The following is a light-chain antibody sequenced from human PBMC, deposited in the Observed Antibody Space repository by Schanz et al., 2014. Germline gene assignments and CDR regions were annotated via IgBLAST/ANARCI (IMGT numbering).Light chain of an antibody. J-gene: IGLJ1*01. Sequence: QSALTQPASVSGSPGQSITISCSGTSSDEGGFEYVSWYQQYPGKAPKLVIYDVSDRPSGVSIRFSASKSGNTASLTISGLQAEDEADYYCSSYTSSSTPFVFGTGTKVTVL. CDR2: DVS. V-gene: IGLV2-14*03. CDR1: SSDEGGFEY. CDR3: SSYTSSSTPFV.